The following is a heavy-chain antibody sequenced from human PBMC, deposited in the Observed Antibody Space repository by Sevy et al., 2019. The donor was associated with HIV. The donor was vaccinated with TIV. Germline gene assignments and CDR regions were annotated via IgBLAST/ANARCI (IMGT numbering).Heavy chain of an antibody. D-gene: IGHD1-26*01. J-gene: IGHJ6*02. CDR2: ISSSSSTI. V-gene: IGHV3-48*01. Sequence: GGSLRLSCEASGFTFSSYSMNWVRQAPGKGLEWVSYISSSSSTIYYADSVKGRFTISRDNAKNSLYLQMNSLRAEDTAVYYCAREYSGSYYYYYGMDVWGQGTTVTVSS. CDR1: GFTFSSYS. CDR3: AREYSGSYYYYYGMDV.